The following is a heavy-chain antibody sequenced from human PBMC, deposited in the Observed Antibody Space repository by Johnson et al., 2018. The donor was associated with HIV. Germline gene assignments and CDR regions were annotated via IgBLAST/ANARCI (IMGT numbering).Heavy chain of an antibody. V-gene: IGHV3-20*04. J-gene: IGHJ3*02. Sequence: EVQLVESGGGVVRPGGSLRLSCAASGFTFDDYGMSWVRQAPGKGLEWVSGINWNGGSRGYADSVKGRFTISRDNAKNSLYLQMNSLRAEDTALYYCARVVKFNWSFAAFDIWGQGTMVTVSS. CDR2: INWNGGSR. D-gene: IGHD1-26*01. CDR3: ARVVKFNWSFAAFDI. CDR1: GFTFDDYG.